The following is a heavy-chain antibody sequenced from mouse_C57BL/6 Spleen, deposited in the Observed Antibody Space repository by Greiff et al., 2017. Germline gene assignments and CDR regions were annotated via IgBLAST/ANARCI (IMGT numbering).Heavy chain of an antibody. D-gene: IGHD1-1*01. J-gene: IGHJ4*01. CDR1: GYAFSSYW. CDR2: IYPGDGDT. V-gene: IGHV1-80*01. CDR3: ARSGTVVAPYYAMDY. Sequence: VQLQQSGAELVKPGASVKISCKASGYAFSSYWMNWVKQRPGKGLEWIGQIYPGDGDTNYNGKFKSKATLTADKSSSTAYMQLSSLTSEDSAVYFCARSGTVVAPYYAMDYWGQGTSVTVSS.